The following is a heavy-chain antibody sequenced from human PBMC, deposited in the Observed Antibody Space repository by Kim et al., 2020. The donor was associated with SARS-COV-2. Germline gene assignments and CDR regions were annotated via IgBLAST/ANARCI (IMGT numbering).Heavy chain of an antibody. CDR1: GGSVRSGSYF. J-gene: IGHJ4*02. Sequence: SETLSLTCTVSGGSVRSGSYFWSWIRQPPGKGLEWIGYIYYSGSTNYNPSLKSRVTMSVDTSKNQLFLKVRSVTAADTAVYYCARAPNDFWSGYPYYYDYWGQGTQVTVSS. V-gene: IGHV4-61*01. CDR2: IYYSGST. CDR3: ARAPNDFWSGYPYYYDY. D-gene: IGHD3-3*01.